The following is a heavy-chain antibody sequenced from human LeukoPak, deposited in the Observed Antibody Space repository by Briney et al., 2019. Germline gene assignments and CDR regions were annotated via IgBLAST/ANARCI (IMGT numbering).Heavy chain of an antibody. V-gene: IGHV3-9*01. D-gene: IGHD5-24*01. J-gene: IGHJ4*02. CDR1: GFTFGDYS. Sequence: GGSLRLSCAASGFTFGDYSLQWGRQTPGKGLGGVSGISWNSGSIGYADSVKGRFTISRDNAKNSLYLQMNSLRAEDTALYYCAKDIRRDGYVYYFDYWGQGTLVTVSS. CDR3: AKDIRRDGYVYYFDY. CDR2: ISWNSGSI.